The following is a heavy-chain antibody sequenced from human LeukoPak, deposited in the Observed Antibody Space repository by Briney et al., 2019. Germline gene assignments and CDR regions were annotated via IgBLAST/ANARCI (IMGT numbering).Heavy chain of an antibody. J-gene: IGHJ2*01. CDR3: ARDGDSNWYFDL. V-gene: IGHV3-30*03. D-gene: IGHD4-11*01. Sequence: GGSLRLSCAASGFTFSSYGMHWVRQAPGKGLEWVAVTSADRSNKYYADSVKGRFTISRDNSKNTLYLQMNSLRAEDTAIYYCARDGDSNWYFDLWGRGTLVTVSS. CDR2: TSADRSNK. CDR1: GFTFSSYG.